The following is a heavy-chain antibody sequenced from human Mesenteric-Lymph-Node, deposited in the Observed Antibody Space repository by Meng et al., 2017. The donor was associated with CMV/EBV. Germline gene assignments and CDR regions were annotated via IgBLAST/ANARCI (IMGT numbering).Heavy chain of an antibody. CDR2: IKSEGISP. CDR1: GFTFNNYW. CDR3: ARASIAARRVYYFDY. J-gene: IGHJ4*02. D-gene: IGHD6-6*01. Sequence: LSLTCAASGFTFNNYWMHWVRQAPGKGLVWVSQIKSEGISPSYADSVQGRFTISRDNAKNSLYLQMNSLRAEDTALYYCARASIAARRVYYFDYWGQGTLVTVSS. V-gene: IGHV3-74*01.